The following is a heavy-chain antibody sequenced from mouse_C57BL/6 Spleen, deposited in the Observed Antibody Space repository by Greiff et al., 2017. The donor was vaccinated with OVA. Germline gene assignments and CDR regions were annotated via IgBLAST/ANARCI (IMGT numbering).Heavy chain of an antibody. J-gene: IGHJ1*03. D-gene: IGHD1-1*01. Sequence: EVMLVESGGDLVKPGGSLKLSCAASGFTFSSYGMSWVRQTPDKRLEWVATISSGGSYTSYPDSVKGRFTISRENAKNTRYRQMSSLKSEDTAMYYCARRVYYGSSFWYFDVWGTGTTVTVSS. CDR1: GFTFSSYG. V-gene: IGHV5-6*02. CDR3: ARRVYYGSSFWYFDV. CDR2: ISSGGSYT.